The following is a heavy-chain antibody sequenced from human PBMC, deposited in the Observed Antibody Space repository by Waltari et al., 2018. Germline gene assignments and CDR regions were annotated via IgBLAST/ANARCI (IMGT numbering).Heavy chain of an antibody. J-gene: IGHJ5*02. CDR2: IRHPGNN. CDR3: TRGGNYDFWSHRPFVDP. V-gene: IGHV4-34*01. CDR1: GASFSAYY. D-gene: IGHD3-3*01. Sequence: QVQLQQWGAGLLKPSETLSLTCSVSGASFSAYYWGWVRHVPGKGLEWIGQIRHPGNNNYHPSLQSRVAISIDTSRNQFSLRVFSVTAADTGLYFCTRGGNYDFWSHRPFVDPWGQGTQVTVSS.